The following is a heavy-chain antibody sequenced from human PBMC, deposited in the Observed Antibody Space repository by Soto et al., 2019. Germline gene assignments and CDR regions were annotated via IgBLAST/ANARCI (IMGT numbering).Heavy chain of an antibody. CDR3: ARGPGSSWFDT. Sequence: ASVKVSCKTSGYTFTDHYIHWVRQAPGQGLEWMGWINVKNGDTKYAQRFQDSVIMTRDTSIATTHLEMTSLTSDDTAVYYCARGPGSSWFDTWGQGTQVTAPQ. CDR2: INVKNGDT. V-gene: IGHV1-2*02. D-gene: IGHD3-10*01. J-gene: IGHJ5*02. CDR1: GYTFTDHY.